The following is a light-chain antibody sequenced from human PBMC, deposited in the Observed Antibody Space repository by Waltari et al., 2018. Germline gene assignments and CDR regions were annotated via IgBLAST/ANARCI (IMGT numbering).Light chain of an antibody. J-gene: IGLJ2*01. V-gene: IGLV3-19*01. Sequence: SSELTQDPAVSVALGQTVRITCQGDSLRSYYASWYQQKPGQAPVLVIYGKNNRPSGIPDRFSGSSSGNTASLTITGAQAEDEADYYCNSRDSSGNIWTVFGGGTKLTVL. CDR3: NSRDSSGNIWTV. CDR2: GKN. CDR1: SLRSYY.